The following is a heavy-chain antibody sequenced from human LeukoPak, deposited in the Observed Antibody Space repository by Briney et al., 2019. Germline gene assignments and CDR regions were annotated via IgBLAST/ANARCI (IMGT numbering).Heavy chain of an antibody. CDR1: GGSISSYY. CDR2: IYYSGST. J-gene: IGHJ4*02. CDR3: ARVRGWNFYFDY. D-gene: IGHD1-7*01. Sequence: SETLSLTCTVSGGSISSYYWSWIRQPPGKGLEWIGYIYYSGSTNYNPSLKSRVTISVDTSRNQFSLKLSSVTAADTAVYYCARVRGWNFYFDYWGQGTLVTVSS. V-gene: IGHV4-59*01.